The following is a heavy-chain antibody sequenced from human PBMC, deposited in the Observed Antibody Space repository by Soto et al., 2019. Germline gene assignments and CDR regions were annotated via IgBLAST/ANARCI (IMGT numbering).Heavy chain of an antibody. CDR3: AREGRADAFDI. CDR1: GYTFTGYY. J-gene: IGHJ3*02. V-gene: IGHV1-2*04. CDR2: INPNSGGT. Sequence: QVQLVQSGAEVKKSGASVKVSCKASGYTFTGYYMHCVRHAPGQGLEWMGWINPNSGGTNYAQKLQGWVIMTRDTTISTASMELSRLRSDDTAVYYCAREGRADAFDIWGQGTIVTVSS.